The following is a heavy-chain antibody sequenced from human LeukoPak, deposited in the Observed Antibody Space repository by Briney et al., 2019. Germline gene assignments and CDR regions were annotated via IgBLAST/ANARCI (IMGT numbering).Heavy chain of an antibody. Sequence: SETLSLTCTVSGGSISSSSYYWGWIRQPPGKGLEWIGSINYSGSTNYNSSLKSRVTISVDTSKNQFSLKLSSVTAADTAVYYCASVPEPYYFDYWGQGTLVTVS. CDR3: ASVPEPYYFDY. CDR1: GGSISSSSYY. D-gene: IGHD1-14*01. CDR2: INYSGST. J-gene: IGHJ4*02. V-gene: IGHV4-39*01.